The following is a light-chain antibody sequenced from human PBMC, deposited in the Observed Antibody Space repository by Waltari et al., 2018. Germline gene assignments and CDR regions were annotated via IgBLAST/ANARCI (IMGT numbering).Light chain of an antibody. CDR3: KHYAGSPRWI. CDR2: AAS. CDR1: QTVSSDF. V-gene: IGKV3-20*01. J-gene: IGKJ1*01. Sequence: EIVLTQSPGTLSLSPGERATLSCRASQTVSSDFLTWYQQKPGQAPRLLIYAASFRATGIPDRFSGGGSGTDFTLTISRLEPEDFAFYYCKHYAGSPRWIFGQGTKVEIK.